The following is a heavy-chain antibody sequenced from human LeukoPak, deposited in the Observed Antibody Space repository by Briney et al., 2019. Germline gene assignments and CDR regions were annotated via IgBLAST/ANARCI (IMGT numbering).Heavy chain of an antibody. Sequence: NPGGSLRLSCAASGFTFSSYSMNWVRQAPGKGLEWVSSISSSSSYIYYADSVKGRFTISRDNAKNSLYLQMNSLRAEDTAVYYCARELRRRGYDPNFDYWGQGTLVTVSS. J-gene: IGHJ4*02. CDR3: ARELRRRGYDPNFDY. CDR1: GFTFSSYS. V-gene: IGHV3-21*01. CDR2: ISSSSSYI. D-gene: IGHD5-12*01.